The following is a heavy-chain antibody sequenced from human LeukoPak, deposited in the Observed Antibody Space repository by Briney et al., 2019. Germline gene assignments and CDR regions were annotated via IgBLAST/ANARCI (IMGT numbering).Heavy chain of an antibody. CDR2: ISWNSGSI. CDR3: ARGKAARDYYYYYMDV. CDR1: GFTFDEYA. V-gene: IGHV3-9*01. Sequence: GRSLRLSCAASGFTFDEYAMHWVRQAPGKGLEWVSGISWNSGSIGYADSVKGRFTISRDNAKNSLYLQMNSRRAEDTAVYYCARGKAARDYYYYYMDVWGKGTTVTVSS. D-gene: IGHD6-6*01. J-gene: IGHJ6*03.